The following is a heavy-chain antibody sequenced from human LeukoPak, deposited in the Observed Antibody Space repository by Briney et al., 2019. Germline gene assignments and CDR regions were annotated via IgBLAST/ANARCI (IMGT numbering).Heavy chain of an antibody. D-gene: IGHD7-27*01. CDR3: AKAANWGAFDI. Sequence: GGSLRLSCAASGFTFSTFAMIWGRQPPGKGLEWVSSIFPSGGEIHYADSVRGRFTISRDNSKSTLSLQMNSLRAEDTAVYYCAKAANWGAFDIWGQGTMVTVSS. J-gene: IGHJ3*02. V-gene: IGHV3-23*01. CDR2: IFPSGGEI. CDR1: GFTFSTFA.